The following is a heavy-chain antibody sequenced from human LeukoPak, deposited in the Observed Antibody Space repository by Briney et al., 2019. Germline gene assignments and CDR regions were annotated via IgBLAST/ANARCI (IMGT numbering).Heavy chain of an antibody. CDR3: ARTSHCDY. CDR2: TSGSGGST. CDR1: GFTFSSYG. J-gene: IGHJ4*02. D-gene: IGHD1-7*01. Sequence: GRSLRLSCAASGFTFSSYGMSWVRQAPGKGLEWVSVTSGSGGSTYHADSVKGRFTISRDNSENTLYLQMNSLRGEDTAVYYCARTSHCDYWGQGTQVTVSS. V-gene: IGHV3-23*01.